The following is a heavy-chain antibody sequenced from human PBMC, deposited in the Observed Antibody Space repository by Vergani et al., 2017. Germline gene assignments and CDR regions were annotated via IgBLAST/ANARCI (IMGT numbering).Heavy chain of an antibody. CDR3: AHLPCRGSSCQSWWPRLGYFYYCMDV. J-gene: IGHJ6*02. D-gene: IGHD2-15*01. Sequence: QITLKESGPTLVKPTQTLTLTCTFSGFSLSTSGVGVGWIRQPPGKALEWLALIYWNDDKRYSPSLKSRLTISKDTSKNQVVLRMTNMDPVDTGTYYCAHLPCRGSSCQSWWPRLGYFYYCMDVWGQGTTVTVSS. CDR1: GFSLSTSGVG. V-gene: IGHV2-5*01. CDR2: IYWNDDK.